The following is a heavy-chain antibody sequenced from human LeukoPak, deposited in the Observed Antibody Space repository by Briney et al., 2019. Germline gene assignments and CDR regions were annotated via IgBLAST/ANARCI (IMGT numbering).Heavy chain of an antibody. J-gene: IGHJ6*03. CDR1: GVSIGGHS. CDR2: AFTSGIT. D-gene: IGHD1-26*01. Sequence: SVTLSRTCTVSGVSIGGHSWTCIRQSNGQGLEWIVRAFTSGITAYNPSLNSRVTLSVDTSAKHFSLNLTSVSVAATAVYYWAREYIVGGTPYFYYVDVWGKGTTVTVSS. V-gene: IGHV4-4*07. CDR3: AREYIVGGTPYFYYVDV.